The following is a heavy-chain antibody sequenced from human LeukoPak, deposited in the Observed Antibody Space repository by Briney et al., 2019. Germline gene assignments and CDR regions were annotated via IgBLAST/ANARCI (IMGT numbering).Heavy chain of an antibody. Sequence: GASVKVSCKASGYTFTSYDINWVRQATGPGLEWMGWMNPNSGNTGYAQKFQGRVTITRNTSISTAYMELSSLRSEDTAVYYCARGKAARTSPVFDPWGQGTLVTVSS. CDR2: MNPNSGNT. D-gene: IGHD6-6*01. J-gene: IGHJ5*02. V-gene: IGHV1-8*03. CDR3: ARGKAARTSPVFDP. CDR1: GYTFTSYD.